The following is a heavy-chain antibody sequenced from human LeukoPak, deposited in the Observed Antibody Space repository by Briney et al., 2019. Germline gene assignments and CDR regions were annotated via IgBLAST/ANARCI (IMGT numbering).Heavy chain of an antibody. V-gene: IGHV3-30-3*01. CDR2: ISWDGTVK. Sequence: HPGGSLRLSCAASGFTFRSYAIHWVRQAPGKGLEWVAFISWDGTVKYYADSVKGRFTISGDNSKNTLYLQMNSLRAEDTAVYYCARGDIVVVTATDYWGQGTLVTVSS. CDR3: ARGDIVVVTATDY. CDR1: GFTFRSYA. J-gene: IGHJ4*02. D-gene: IGHD2-21*02.